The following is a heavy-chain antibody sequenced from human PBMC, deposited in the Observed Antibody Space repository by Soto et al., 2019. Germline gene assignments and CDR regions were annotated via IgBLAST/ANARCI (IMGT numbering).Heavy chain of an antibody. CDR1: GGSISSYY. V-gene: IGHV4-59*01. Sequence: SETLSLTCTVSGGSISSYYWSWIRQPPGKGLEWIGYIYYSGSTNYNPSLKSRVTISVDTSKNQFSLKLSSVTAADTAVYYCARDGGGSYYPYYFDYWGQGTLVTVSS. CDR2: IYYSGST. D-gene: IGHD1-26*01. J-gene: IGHJ4*02. CDR3: ARDGGGSYYPYYFDY.